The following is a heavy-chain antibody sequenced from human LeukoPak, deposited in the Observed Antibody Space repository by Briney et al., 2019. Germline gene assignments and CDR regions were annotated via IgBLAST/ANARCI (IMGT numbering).Heavy chain of an antibody. CDR2: IIPSGHTT. D-gene: IGHD3-10*01. V-gene: IGHV3-23*01. CDR3: AKRGPGSPQSGKYYFDY. CDR1: GFTFSSHG. J-gene: IGHJ4*02. Sequence: GGSLRLSCVASGFTFSSHGMNWVRQAPGKGLEWVSGIIPSGHTTYYADSVRGRFTISRDNSRNTVYLQMNSLRAEDTAVYYCAKRGPGSPQSGKYYFDYWGQGTLVTVSS.